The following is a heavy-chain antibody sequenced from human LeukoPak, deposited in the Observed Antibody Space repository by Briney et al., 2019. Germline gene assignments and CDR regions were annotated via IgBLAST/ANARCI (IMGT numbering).Heavy chain of an antibody. CDR2: INHSGST. J-gene: IGHJ6*03. CDR1: GGSFSGYY. V-gene: IGHV4-34*01. Sequence: SETLSLTCAVYGGSFSGYYWSWIRQPPGKGLEWIGEINHSGSTNYNPSLKSRVTISVDTSKNQFSLKLSSVTAADTAVYYCARTYYDSSGYWNYYYYMDVWGKGTTVTISS. D-gene: IGHD3-22*01. CDR3: ARTYYDSSGYWNYYYYMDV.